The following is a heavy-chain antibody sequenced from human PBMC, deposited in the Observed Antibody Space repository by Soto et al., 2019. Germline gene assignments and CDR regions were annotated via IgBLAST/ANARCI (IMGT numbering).Heavy chain of an antibody. CDR1: GYTFTIYP. J-gene: IGHJ4*02. CDR3: ARCLGPYYFDS. Sequence: ASVKVSCKASGYTFTIYPIHWVRQAPGQRLEWMGWINTGNGNTKSSQKFQDRVTITRDTSASTAYMELSSLRSEDTAVYYCARCLGPYYFDSWGQGTLVTVSS. D-gene: IGHD1-26*01. V-gene: IGHV1-3*04. CDR2: INTGNGNT.